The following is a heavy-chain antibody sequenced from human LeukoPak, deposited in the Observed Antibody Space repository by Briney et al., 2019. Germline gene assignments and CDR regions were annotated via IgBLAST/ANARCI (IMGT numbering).Heavy chain of an antibody. CDR2: INPSGGST. J-gene: IGHJ4*02. V-gene: IGHV1-46*01. D-gene: IGHD2-15*01. Sequence: GGSGKVSCKASGYTFTSYYMHWVRQAPEQGLEWMGIINPSGGSTSYAQKFQGRVTMTRDASTSTVYMELSSLRSEDTAVYYCARDGWYTLPRYWGQGTLVTVSS. CDR3: ARDGWYTLPRY. CDR1: GYTFTSYY.